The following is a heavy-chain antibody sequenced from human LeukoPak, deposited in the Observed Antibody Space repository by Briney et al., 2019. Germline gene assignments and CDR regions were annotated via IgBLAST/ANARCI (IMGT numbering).Heavy chain of an antibody. Sequence: SETLSLTCAVYGGSFSGYYWSWIRQPPGKGLEWIGEINHSGSTNYNPSLKSRVPISVDTSKNQFSLKLSSVTAADTAVFYCARAVGYCSGGSCSLDYWGQGTLVTVSS. CDR1: GGSFSGYY. D-gene: IGHD2-15*01. CDR3: ARAVGYCSGGSCSLDY. CDR2: INHSGST. J-gene: IGHJ4*02. V-gene: IGHV4-34*01.